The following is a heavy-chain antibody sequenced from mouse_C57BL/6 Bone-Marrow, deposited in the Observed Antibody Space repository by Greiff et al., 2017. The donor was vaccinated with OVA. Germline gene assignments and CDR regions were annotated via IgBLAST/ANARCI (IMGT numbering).Heavy chain of an antibody. D-gene: IGHD1-1*01. CDR1: GFNIKDDY. Sequence: EVQVVESGAELVRPGASVKLSCTASGFNIKDDYMHWVKQRPEQGLEWIGWIDPENGDTEYASKFQGKATIPADTSSNTAYLQLSSLTSEDTAVYYCTTGADYYGSSPWYFDVWGTGTTVTVSS. V-gene: IGHV14-4*01. CDR2: IDPENGDT. CDR3: TTGADYYGSSPWYFDV. J-gene: IGHJ1*03.